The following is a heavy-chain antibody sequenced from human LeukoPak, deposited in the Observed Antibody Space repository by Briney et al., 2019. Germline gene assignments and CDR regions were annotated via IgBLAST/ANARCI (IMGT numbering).Heavy chain of an antibody. CDR1: GDSVSGNSTA. V-gene: IGHV6-1*01. Sequence: SQTLSLTCAISGDSVSGNSTAYNWVRQSPSRGLEWLGRTYYRSKWYNDYAVSVKSRIIINPDTSKNQLSLQLKSVTPEDTAVYYCARGGQGDGYSADEAFDFWGQGTMVTVSS. J-gene: IGHJ3*01. CDR3: ARGGQGDGYSADEAFDF. CDR2: TYYRSKWYN. D-gene: IGHD5-18*01.